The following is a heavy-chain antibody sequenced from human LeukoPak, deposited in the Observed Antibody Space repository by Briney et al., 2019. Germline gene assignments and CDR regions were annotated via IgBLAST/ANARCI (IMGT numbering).Heavy chain of an antibody. D-gene: IGHD4-17*01. J-gene: IGHJ4*02. Sequence: ASVKVSCKASGYTFTSYDINWVRQATGQGLEWMGWMNPNSGNKGYAQKFQGRVTITADKSTNTAYMELSSLRSDDTAVYYCARAVQVTTGGLFDYWGQGTLVTVSS. V-gene: IGHV1-8*03. CDR2: MNPNSGNK. CDR3: ARAVQVTTGGLFDY. CDR1: GYTFTSYD.